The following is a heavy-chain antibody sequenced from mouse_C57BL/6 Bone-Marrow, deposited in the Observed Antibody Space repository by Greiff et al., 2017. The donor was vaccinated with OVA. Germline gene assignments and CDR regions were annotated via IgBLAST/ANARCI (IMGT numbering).Heavy chain of an antibody. CDR3: ASLYDGGYYFDY. CDR2: IDPNSGGT. J-gene: IGHJ2*01. CDR1: GYTFTSYW. D-gene: IGHD2-12*01. V-gene: IGHV1-72*01. Sequence: QVQLKQSGAELVKPGASVKLSCKASGYTFTSYWMHWVKQRPGRGLEWIGRIDPNSGGTKYNEKFKSKATLTVDKPSSTAYMQLSSLTSEDSAVYYCASLYDGGYYFDYWGQGTTLTVSS.